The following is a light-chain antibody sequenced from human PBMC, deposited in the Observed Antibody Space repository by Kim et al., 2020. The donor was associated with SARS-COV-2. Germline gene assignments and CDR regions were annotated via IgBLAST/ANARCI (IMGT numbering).Light chain of an antibody. J-gene: IGLJ3*02. CDR1: KSAIGGYNY. CDR3: SSYTSSKTWV. Sequence: QSITISRTGTKSAIGGYNYVSWYQQPPGKAPNLLIYDVTKRPSGVANRFSGSKSGNTASLTISGLQAEDEADYYCSSYTSSKTWVFGGGTQLTVL. CDR2: DVT. V-gene: IGLV2-14*04.